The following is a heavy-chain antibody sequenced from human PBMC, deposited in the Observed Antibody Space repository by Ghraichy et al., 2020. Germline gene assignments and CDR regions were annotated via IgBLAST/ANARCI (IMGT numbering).Heavy chain of an antibody. CDR3: ARHAGVYEQQLVGGWYFDL. D-gene: IGHD6-13*01. Sequence: SETLSLTCTVSGGSISSSSYYWGWIRQPPGKGLEWIGSIYYSGSTYYNPSLKSRVTISVDTFKNQFSLKLSSVTAADTAVYYCARHAGVYEQQLVGGWYFDLWGRGTLVTVSS. CDR2: IYYSGST. V-gene: IGHV4-39*01. J-gene: IGHJ2*01. CDR1: GGSISSSSYY.